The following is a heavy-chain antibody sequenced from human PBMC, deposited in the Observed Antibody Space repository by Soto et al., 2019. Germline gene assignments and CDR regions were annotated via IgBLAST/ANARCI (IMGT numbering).Heavy chain of an antibody. D-gene: IGHD3-9*01. CDR3: ARDPFPMYYDILTGYYYGMDV. J-gene: IGHJ6*02. Sequence: GGSLRLSCVASGFTFSSYWMSWVRQAPGKGLEWVANIKQDGSEKYYVDSVKGRFTISRDNAKNSLYLQMNSLRAEDTAVYYCARDPFPMYYDILTGYYYGMDVWGQGTTVTVSS. CDR1: GFTFSSYW. CDR2: IKQDGSEK. V-gene: IGHV3-7*03.